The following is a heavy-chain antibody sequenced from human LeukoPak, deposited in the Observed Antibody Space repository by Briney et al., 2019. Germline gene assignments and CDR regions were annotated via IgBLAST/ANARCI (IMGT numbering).Heavy chain of an antibody. CDR1: GYTFTGYY. D-gene: IGHD1-14*01. CDR3: ARGGTYGETGDAFDI. CDR2: INPNSGGT. J-gene: IGHJ3*02. Sequence: ASVKVSCKASGYTFTGYYMHWVRQAPGQGLEWMGWINPNSGGTNYAQKFQGRVTRTRDTSISTAYMELSRLRSDDTAAYYCARGGTYGETGDAFDIWGQGTMVTVSS. V-gene: IGHV1-2*02.